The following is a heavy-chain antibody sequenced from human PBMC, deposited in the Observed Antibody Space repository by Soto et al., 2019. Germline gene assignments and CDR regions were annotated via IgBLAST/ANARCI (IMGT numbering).Heavy chain of an antibody. CDR2: INAYNGDT. J-gene: IGHJ6*02. V-gene: IGHV1-18*01. CDR3: ARMGDDPYYCYGMDV. D-gene: IGHD3-16*01. CDR1: GYTFTSYG. Sequence: GPSVKVSCKASGYTFTSYGFSWVRQAPGQGLEWMGWINAYNGDTNYAQNLQGRVTMTTDTSTHTAYMELRSLRSDDTAVYYCARMGDDPYYCYGMDVWGQGTTVIVSS.